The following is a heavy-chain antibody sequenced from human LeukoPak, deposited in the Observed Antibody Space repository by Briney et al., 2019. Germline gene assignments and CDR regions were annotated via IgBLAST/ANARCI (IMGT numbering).Heavy chain of an antibody. CDR1: GGSFSGYY. Sequence: SETLSLTCAVYGGSFSGYYWSWIRQPPGKGLEWNGEINHSGSTNYNPSLKSRVTISVDTSKNQFSLKLSSVTAADTAVYYCARDEYCSGGSCYSYAFDIWGQGTTVTVSS. D-gene: IGHD2-15*01. CDR2: INHSGST. J-gene: IGHJ3*02. V-gene: IGHV4-34*01. CDR3: ARDEYCSGGSCYSYAFDI.